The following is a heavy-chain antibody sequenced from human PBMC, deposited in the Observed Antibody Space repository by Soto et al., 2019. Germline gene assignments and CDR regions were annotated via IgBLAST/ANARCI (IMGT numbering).Heavy chain of an antibody. CDR2: VSASGGRT. V-gene: IGHV3-23*01. CDR1: GFTFSTYA. CDR3: ARDHLHYYDSSGVPFHY. J-gene: IGHJ4*02. Sequence: PGGSLRLSCAASGFTFSTYAMSWVRQAPGKGLEWVSAVSASGGRTYYADSVKGRFTISRDNSKNTLYLQMNSLRAEDTAVYYCARDHLHYYDSSGVPFHYWGQGTLVTVSS. D-gene: IGHD3-22*01.